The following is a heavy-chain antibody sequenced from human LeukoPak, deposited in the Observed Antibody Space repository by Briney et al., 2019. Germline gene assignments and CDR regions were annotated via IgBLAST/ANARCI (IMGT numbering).Heavy chain of an antibody. CDR3: ARDAIQGRLTSDY. Sequence: VASVNVSFKTSVYTFTTYAISWVRQAPGQGFEWMGWINTYNGNTNFAQKFQDRVTMTTDTSTSTAYLELRSLRSDDTAVYYCARDAIQGRLTSDYWGQGTLVTVSS. CDR2: INTYNGNT. CDR1: VYTFTTYA. V-gene: IGHV1-18*01. D-gene: IGHD3-3*01. J-gene: IGHJ4*02.